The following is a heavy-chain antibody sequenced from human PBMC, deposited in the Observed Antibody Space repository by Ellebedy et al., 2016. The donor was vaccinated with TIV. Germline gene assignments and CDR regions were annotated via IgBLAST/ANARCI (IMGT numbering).Heavy chain of an antibody. CDR1: GGSISSSSYY. Sequence: SETLSLTCTVSGGSISSSSYYWGWIRQPPGKGLEWIGSIYYSGSTYYNPSLKSRVTISVDTSKNQFSLKLSSVTAADQAVYYCARHLLHPNLRLGELSLNWYFDLWGRGTLVTVSS. J-gene: IGHJ2*01. V-gene: IGHV4-39*01. D-gene: IGHD3-16*02. CDR3: ARHLLHPNLRLGELSLNWYFDL. CDR2: IYYSGST.